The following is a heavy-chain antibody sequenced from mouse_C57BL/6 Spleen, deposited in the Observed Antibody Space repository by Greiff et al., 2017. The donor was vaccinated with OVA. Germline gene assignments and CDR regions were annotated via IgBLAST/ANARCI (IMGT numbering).Heavy chain of an antibody. CDR3: AAGRYYFDD. Sequence: VQLQQSGPELVKPGASVKMSCKASGYTFTDYNMHWVKQSHGKSLEWIGYINPNNGGTSYNQKFKGKATLTVNKSSSTAYMELRSLTSEEAAVYYGAAGRYYFDDGGKGTTLTVSS. J-gene: IGHJ2*01. V-gene: IGHV1-22*01. CDR2: INPNNGGT. CDR1: GYTFTDYN.